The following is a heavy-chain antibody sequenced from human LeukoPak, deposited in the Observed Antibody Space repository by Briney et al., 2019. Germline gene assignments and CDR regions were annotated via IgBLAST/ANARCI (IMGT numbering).Heavy chain of an antibody. CDR2: IYYSGST. CDR3: ARGELTFDY. CDR1: GGSIRSYY. J-gene: IGHJ4*02. Sequence: PSETLSLTCTDTGGSIRSYYWRWIRQPPGKGLEWIGYIYYSGSTNYNPSLKSRVTISVDTSKNQFSLKLSSVTAADTAVYYCARGELTFDYWGQGTLVTVSS. D-gene: IGHD1-26*01. V-gene: IGHV4-59*01.